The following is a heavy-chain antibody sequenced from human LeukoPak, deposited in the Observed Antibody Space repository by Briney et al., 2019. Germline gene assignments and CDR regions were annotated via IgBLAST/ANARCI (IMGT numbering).Heavy chain of an antibody. CDR1: GFSFSTSA. V-gene: IGHV3-23*01. CDR2: INEGGVST. Sequence: GSLRLSCAASGFSFSTSAMSWVRQAPGRGLEWVSTINEGGVSTFYADSVKGRFTISRDNSKKTLYLQMNSLRVEDTAIYYCASDKWGQGTLVTVSS. CDR3: ASDK. J-gene: IGHJ4*02.